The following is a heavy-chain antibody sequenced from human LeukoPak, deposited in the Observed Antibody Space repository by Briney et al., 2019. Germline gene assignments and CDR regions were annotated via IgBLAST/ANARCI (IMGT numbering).Heavy chain of an antibody. D-gene: IGHD3-10*01. Sequence: PGGSLRLSCAASGFTFDDYAMHWVRQAPGKGLEWVSGISWNSGSIGYADSVKGRFTISRDNAKNSLYLQMNSLRAEDTALYYCAKDQKWFGELFDAFDIWGQGTMVTVSS. CDR2: ISWNSGSI. CDR3: AKDQKWFGELFDAFDI. V-gene: IGHV3-9*01. CDR1: GFTFDDYA. J-gene: IGHJ3*02.